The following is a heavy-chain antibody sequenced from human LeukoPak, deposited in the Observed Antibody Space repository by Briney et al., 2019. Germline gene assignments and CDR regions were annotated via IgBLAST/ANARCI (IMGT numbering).Heavy chain of an antibody. J-gene: IGHJ4*02. CDR1: GFSFSTYG. Sequence: GGSLRLSCAASGFSFSTYGMHWVRQAPGKGLEWVAFIWFDGSQKYHADSLKGRFTISRDNAKNSLYLQMNSLRAEDTAVYYCARPLLWFGELWLWGQGTLVTVSS. D-gene: IGHD3-10*01. CDR2: IWFDGSQK. CDR3: ARPLLWFGELWL. V-gene: IGHV3-33*01.